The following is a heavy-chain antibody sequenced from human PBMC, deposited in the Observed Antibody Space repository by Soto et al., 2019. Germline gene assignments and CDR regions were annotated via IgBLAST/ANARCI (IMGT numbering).Heavy chain of an antibody. V-gene: IGHV2-5*02. Sequence: QITLKESGPTLVKPTQTLTLTCTFSGFSLSTSGVGVGWIRQPPGKTLEWLALIYWDDDKRYSPSLKRRLTITKHTSKYQVVLTMTNMDPVDTATYYCAHRASSGYYCGIFDYWGQGTLVTVSS. CDR3: AHRASSGYYCGIFDY. D-gene: IGHD3-22*01. CDR2: IYWDDDK. J-gene: IGHJ4*02. CDR1: GFSLSTSGVG.